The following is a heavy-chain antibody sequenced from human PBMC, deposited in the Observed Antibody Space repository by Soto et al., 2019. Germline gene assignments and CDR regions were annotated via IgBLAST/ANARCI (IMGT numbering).Heavy chain of an antibody. Sequence: GGSLRLSCAASGFTVSSNDMSWVRQAPGKGLEWVSVIYSGGSTYYADSVKGRFTISRDNSKNTLYLQMNSLRAEDTAVYYCARDILTGLNAFDIWGQGTIVTVSS. CDR2: IYSGGST. CDR3: ARDILTGLNAFDI. V-gene: IGHV3-66*01. CDR1: GFTVSSND. J-gene: IGHJ3*02. D-gene: IGHD3-9*01.